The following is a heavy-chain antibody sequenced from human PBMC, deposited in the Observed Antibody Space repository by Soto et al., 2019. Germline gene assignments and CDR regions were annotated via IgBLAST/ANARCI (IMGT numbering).Heavy chain of an antibody. CDR1: GFTFSSYA. V-gene: IGHV3-23*01. CDR3: AKVWATDYDSSEDFDY. D-gene: IGHD3-22*01. CDR2: ISGSGGST. J-gene: IGHJ4*02. Sequence: GGSLRLSCAASGFTFSSYAMSWVRQAPGKGLEWVSAISGSGGSTYYADSVKGRFTISRDNSKNTLYLQMNSLRAEDTAVYYCAKVWATDYDSSEDFDYWGQGTLVTVS.